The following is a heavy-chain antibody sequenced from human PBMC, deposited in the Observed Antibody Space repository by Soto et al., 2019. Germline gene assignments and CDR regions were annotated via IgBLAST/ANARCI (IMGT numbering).Heavy chain of an antibody. CDR1: GYTFTSND. CDR3: ARRDRGDYDY. CDR2: INPNSGNT. D-gene: IGHD4-17*01. V-gene: IGHV1-8*01. J-gene: IGHJ4*02. Sequence: QVHMVQSGAEVKKSGASVKVSCKASGYTFTSNDINWVRQATGQGLEWMGWINPNSGNTGYAQKFQGRVTMTRNTSISTAYRELSSLRYDDTAVYYCARRDRGDYDYWGQGTLVTVSS.